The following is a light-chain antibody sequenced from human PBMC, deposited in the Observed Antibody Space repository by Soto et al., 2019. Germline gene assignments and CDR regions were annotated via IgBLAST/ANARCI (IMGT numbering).Light chain of an antibody. CDR2: DAS. CDR3: QQYNNWLFT. CDR1: QSVSSN. J-gene: IGKJ3*01. V-gene: IGKV3-15*01. Sequence: EIVMTQSPATLSVSPGERATLSCRASQSVSSNLAWYQQKPGQAPRLLIYDASARATGIPARFSVSGSGTEFTLTISSLQSEDFAVYYCQQYNNWLFTFGPGTKVDIK.